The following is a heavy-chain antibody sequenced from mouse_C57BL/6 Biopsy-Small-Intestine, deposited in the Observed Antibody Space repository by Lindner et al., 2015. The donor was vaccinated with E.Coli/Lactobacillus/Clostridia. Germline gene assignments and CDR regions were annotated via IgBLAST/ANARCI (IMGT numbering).Heavy chain of an antibody. CDR1: GYTFTSYY. CDR2: INPSNGNT. J-gene: IGHJ3*01. D-gene: IGHD2-12*01. CDR3: ARAALKYSGSYFAFDI. Sequence: SVKVSCKASGYTFTSYYMHWVRQAPGQGLEWMGIINPSNGNTTYAQKFQGRVTVTRDTSTSTVYVELSSLRSEDTAVYYCARAALKYSGSYFAFDIWGQGTMVTVSS. V-gene: IGHV1-53*01.